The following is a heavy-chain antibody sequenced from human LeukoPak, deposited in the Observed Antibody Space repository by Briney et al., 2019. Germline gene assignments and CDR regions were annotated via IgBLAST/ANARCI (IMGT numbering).Heavy chain of an antibody. J-gene: IGHJ6*02. V-gene: IGHV3-21*06. D-gene: IGHD5-12*01. Sequence: GGSVRLSCAAPTFIFSGYSMNWVPQAPGKGLEWVSYISETSSHTYYVDSVKGRFTISRDNAKNSLYLQMNYLRAEDTAIYYCARDRAPKARIGGMDVWGQGTTVIVSS. CDR2: ISETSSHT. CDR3: ARDRAPKARIGGMDV. CDR1: TFIFSGYS.